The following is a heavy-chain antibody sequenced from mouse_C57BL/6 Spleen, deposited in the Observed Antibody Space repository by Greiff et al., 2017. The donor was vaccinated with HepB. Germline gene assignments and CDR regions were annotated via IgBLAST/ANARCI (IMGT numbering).Heavy chain of an antibody. CDR2: ISYDGSN. J-gene: IGHJ2*01. CDR1: GYSITSGYY. V-gene: IGHV3-6*01. Sequence: EVKLMESGPGLVKPSQSLSLTCSVTGYSITSGYYWNWIRQFPGNKLEWMGYISYDGSNNYNPSLKNRISITRDTSKNQFFLKLNSVTTEYTATYYCSRVGGYYCFDYWGQCTTLTVSS. CDR3: SRVGGYYCFDY. D-gene: IGHD2-3*01.